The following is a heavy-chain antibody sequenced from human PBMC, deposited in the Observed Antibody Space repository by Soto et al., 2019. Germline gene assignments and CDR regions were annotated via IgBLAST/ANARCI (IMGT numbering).Heavy chain of an antibody. Sequence: ASVKVSCKASGYTFTSYDINWVRQATGQGLEWMGWMNPNSGNTGYAQKFQGRVTMTRNTSISTAYMELSSLRSEDTAVYYCAGGSGYYDFWSGYSPDYYYYYMDVWAKGPRSPSP. CDR1: GYTFTSYD. CDR3: AGGSGYYDFWSGYSPDYYYYYMDV. V-gene: IGHV1-8*01. CDR2: MNPNSGNT. J-gene: IGHJ6*03. D-gene: IGHD3-3*01.